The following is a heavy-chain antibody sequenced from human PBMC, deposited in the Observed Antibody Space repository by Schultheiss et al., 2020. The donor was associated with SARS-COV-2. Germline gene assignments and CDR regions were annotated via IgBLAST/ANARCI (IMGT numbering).Heavy chain of an antibody. CDR2: ISYDGSNK. V-gene: IGHV3-30*04. Sequence: GGSLRLSCAASGFTFSSYAMSWVRQAPGKGLEWVAVISYDGSNKYYADSVKGRFTISRDNSKNTLYLQMNSLRAEDTAVYSCAKAWSVVPSGLLAYWGQGTLVTVSS. CDR3: AKAWSVVPSGLLAY. CDR1: GFTFSSYA. J-gene: IGHJ4*02. D-gene: IGHD2-2*01.